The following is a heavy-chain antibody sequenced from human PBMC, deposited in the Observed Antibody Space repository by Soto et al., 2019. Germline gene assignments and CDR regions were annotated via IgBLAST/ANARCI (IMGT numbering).Heavy chain of an antibody. Sequence: EVQLVESGGGLVQPGGPLSFSGAASGFTFSSYSRNWVRQAPGKGREWVSYISSSSSTIYYADSVKGRFTISTDNAKNSLYLQMNSLRDEDTAVYYCARDDSSGFWGQGTLVTVSS. CDR3: ARDDSSGF. D-gene: IGHD3-22*01. V-gene: IGHV3-48*02. CDR1: GFTFSSYS. J-gene: IGHJ4*02. CDR2: ISSSSSTI.